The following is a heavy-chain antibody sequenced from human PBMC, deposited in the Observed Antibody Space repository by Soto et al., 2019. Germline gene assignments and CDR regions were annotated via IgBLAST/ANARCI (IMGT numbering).Heavy chain of an antibody. CDR3: ARDLGIAVAHHLSDAFDI. J-gene: IGHJ3*02. Sequence: PGGSLRLSCAASGFTFSNAWMNWVRQAPGKGLEWVSYISSSSSTIYYADSVKGRFTISRDNAKNSLYLQMNSLRAEDTAVYYCARDLGIAVAHHLSDAFDIWGQGTMVTVSS. CDR1: GFTFSNAW. D-gene: IGHD6-19*01. V-gene: IGHV3-48*01. CDR2: ISSSSSTI.